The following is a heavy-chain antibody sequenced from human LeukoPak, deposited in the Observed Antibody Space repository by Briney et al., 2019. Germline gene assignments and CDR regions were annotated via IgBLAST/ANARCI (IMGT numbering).Heavy chain of an antibody. CDR1: DGAIAGYS. Sequence: PSETLSLTCTVSDGAIAGYSWSWIRRAPGKGLEWIGRIYTTGSTNYNPSLKSRVTMSVDTSNNQFSLKLSSVTAADTAVYYCARHLSSASWTFDPWGQGTLVTVSS. CDR3: ARHLSSASWTFDP. J-gene: IGHJ5*02. CDR2: IYTTGST. D-gene: IGHD2-2*01. V-gene: IGHV4-4*07.